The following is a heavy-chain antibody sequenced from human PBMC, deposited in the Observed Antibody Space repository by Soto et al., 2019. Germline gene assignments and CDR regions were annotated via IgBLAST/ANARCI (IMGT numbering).Heavy chain of an antibody. Sequence: GGSLRLCCEASGFAFSSYAMHWVRQAPGKGLEWVGVISYDGNYIYYADSVKGRFTISRDNSKNTLYVQVNSLRPEDTAVYYCAKGILSATIGPYAMDVWGQGTTVTVSS. D-gene: IGHD3-16*01. CDR2: ISYDGNYI. CDR3: AKGILSATIGPYAMDV. CDR1: GFAFSSYA. V-gene: IGHV3-30*18. J-gene: IGHJ6*02.